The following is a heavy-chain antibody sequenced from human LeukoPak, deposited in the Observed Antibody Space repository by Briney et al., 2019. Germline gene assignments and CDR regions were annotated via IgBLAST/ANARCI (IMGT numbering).Heavy chain of an antibody. Sequence: SETLSLTCTVSGGSISSYYGSWIRQPPGKGLEWIGYIYYSGSTNYNPSLKSRVTISVDTSKNQFSLKLSSVTAADTAVYYCARDSSSWKNWFDPWGQGTLVTVSS. CDR1: GGSISSYY. CDR2: IYYSGST. D-gene: IGHD6-13*01. CDR3: ARDSSSWKNWFDP. V-gene: IGHV4-59*12. J-gene: IGHJ5*02.